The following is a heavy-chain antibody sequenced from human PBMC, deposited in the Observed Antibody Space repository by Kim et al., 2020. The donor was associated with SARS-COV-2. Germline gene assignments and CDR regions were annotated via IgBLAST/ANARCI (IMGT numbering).Heavy chain of an antibody. J-gene: IGHJ5*02. CDR3: ARDSGSYP. CDR2: GNT. D-gene: IGHD1-26*01. Sequence: GNTNYAPKLQGRVTMTTDTSTSTAYMELRSLRSDDTAVYYCARDSGSYPWGQGTLVTVSS. V-gene: IGHV1-18*01.